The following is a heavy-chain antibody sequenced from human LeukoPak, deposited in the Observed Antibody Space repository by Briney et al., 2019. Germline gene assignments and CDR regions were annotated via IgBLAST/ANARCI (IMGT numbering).Heavy chain of an antibody. CDR2: IDTTTGNP. D-gene: IGHD3-10*01. V-gene: IGHV7-4-1*02. J-gene: IGHJ4*02. CDR1: GYPFSAHF. CDR3: VRGTPTPGMDY. Sequence: RASVRVSCKAFGYPFSAHFLNWVRQAPGQGLEWMGNIDTTTGNPRYAQDFTGRFVFSLDTSVSTAYLQITSLKADDTAAYYCVRGTPTPGMDYWGQGTQVTVSS.